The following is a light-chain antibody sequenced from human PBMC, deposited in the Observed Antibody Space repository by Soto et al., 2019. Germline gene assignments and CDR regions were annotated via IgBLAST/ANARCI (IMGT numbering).Light chain of an antibody. CDR2: ESH. J-gene: IGLJ1*01. Sequence: QSVLAQPASVSGSPGQSITISCTGASGYVGTYSLVSWYQQHPGKAPKVVIYESHKRPSGVPDRFSGSTSVNTASLTISGLQNDEQADYYCCLYVGATTYVFGTGTKVTV. V-gene: IGLV2-23*01. CDR1: SGYVGTYSL. CDR3: CLYVGATTYV.